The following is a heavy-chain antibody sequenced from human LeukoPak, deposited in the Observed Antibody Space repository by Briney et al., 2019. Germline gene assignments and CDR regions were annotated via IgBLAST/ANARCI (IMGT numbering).Heavy chain of an antibody. CDR2: ISGSGGST. CDR1: GFTFSSYA. V-gene: IGHV3-23*01. Sequence: PGGSLRLSCAASGFTFSSYAMSWVRQAPGKGLEWVSAISGSGGSTYYADSVKGRFTISRDNSKNTLYLQMNSLRAEDTAVYYCAKAPQVGTYYYGMDVWGQGTTVTVSS. J-gene: IGHJ6*02. D-gene: IGHD3-10*01. CDR3: AKAPQVGTYYYGMDV.